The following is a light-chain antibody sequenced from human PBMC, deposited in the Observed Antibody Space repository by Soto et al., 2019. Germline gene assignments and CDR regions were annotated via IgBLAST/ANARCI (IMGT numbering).Light chain of an antibody. CDR2: DVS. Sequence: DIPMTQSPSTLSASVGDRVTITCRASQTLSSWLAWYQQKPGKAPKLLIYDVSILKSGVPSRFRGSGSGTEFTITISSLQPDDFASYFCHQYNSYSLTFGGGTKVEIK. J-gene: IGKJ4*01. V-gene: IGKV1-5*01. CDR3: HQYNSYSLT. CDR1: QTLSSW.